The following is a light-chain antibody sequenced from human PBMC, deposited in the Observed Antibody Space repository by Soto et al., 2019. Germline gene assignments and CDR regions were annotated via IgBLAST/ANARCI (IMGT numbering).Light chain of an antibody. CDR3: QQYNNYAVT. J-gene: IGKJ2*01. CDR1: QSISMW. V-gene: IGKV1-5*03. CDR2: RAS. Sequence: DIQMTQSPSTLSASVGDRVTITCRASQSISMWLAWYQQKPGKAPNLLIQRASSLETGVSSRFSGSGSGTEFPLTISSLQPDDSATYYCQQYNNYAVTFGQGTKLEIK.